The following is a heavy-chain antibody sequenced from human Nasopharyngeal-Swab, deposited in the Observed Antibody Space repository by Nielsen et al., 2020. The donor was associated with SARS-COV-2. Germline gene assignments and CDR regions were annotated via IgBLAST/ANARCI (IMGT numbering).Heavy chain of an antibody. CDR1: GGSFNGFY. J-gene: IGHJ6*02. Sequence: SETLSFTCSLSGGSFNGFYWNWIRQPPGKGLGGIGAINHNERTNYNPSLRSRVTMLVDTSNKQVSLKLSSVTATDTGVYYCARAGRVGDAFTGLDVWGQGTTVTVSS. D-gene: IGHD1-26*01. V-gene: IGHV4-34*01. CDR3: ARAGRVGDAFTGLDV. CDR2: INHNERT.